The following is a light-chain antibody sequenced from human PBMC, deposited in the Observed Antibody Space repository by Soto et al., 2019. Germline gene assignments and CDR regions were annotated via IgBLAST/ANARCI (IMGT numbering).Light chain of an antibody. CDR1: QGISNY. V-gene: IGKV1-27*01. CDR2: AAA. Sequence: DIQMTQSPSSLSASVGARVTITCRASQGISNYLAWYQQKPGKVPKLLIYAAATLQSGVPSRFSGSGSWTDFPLTINSLQPEDVATYSLHKYNSAPLTFGGWTKVEI. CDR3: HKYNSAPLT. J-gene: IGKJ4*01.